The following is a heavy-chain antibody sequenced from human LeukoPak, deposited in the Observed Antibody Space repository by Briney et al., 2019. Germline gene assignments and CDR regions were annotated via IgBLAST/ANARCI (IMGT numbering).Heavy chain of an antibody. CDR2: INTRTANP. CDR3: VRVGVLTTVFDY. V-gene: IGHV7-4-1*02. Sequence: ASVKVSCKASGYTSTSYYMHWVRQAPGQGLEWMGWINTRTANPTYAQGFVGRFVFSVDTSVNTAYLQISSLKAEDTAVYYCVRVGVLTTVFDYWGQGTLVAVSS. J-gene: IGHJ4*02. CDR1: GYTSTSYY. D-gene: IGHD4/OR15-4a*01.